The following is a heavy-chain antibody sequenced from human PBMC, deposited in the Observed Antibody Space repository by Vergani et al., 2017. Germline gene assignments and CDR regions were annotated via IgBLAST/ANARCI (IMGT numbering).Heavy chain of an antibody. CDR3: TTASDCSGGSCYSLYYYGMDV. D-gene: IGHD2-15*01. CDR2: IKSKTDGGTT. CDR1: GFTFSNAW. V-gene: IGHV3-15*01. Sequence: VQILQSGGGVVQPGGSLRLSCAASGFTFSNAWMSWVRQAPGKGLEWVGRIKSKTDGGTTDYAAPVKGRFTISRDDSKNTLYLQMNSLKTEDTAVYYCTTASDCSGGSCYSLYYYGMDVWGQGTTVTVSS. J-gene: IGHJ6*02.